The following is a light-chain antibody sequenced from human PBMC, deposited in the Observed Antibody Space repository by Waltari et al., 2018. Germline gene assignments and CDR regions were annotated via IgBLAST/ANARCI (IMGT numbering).Light chain of an antibody. CDR2: DAS. CDR3: QQNDYL. CDR1: QSIRNW. V-gene: IGKV1-5*01. Sequence: DFQMTQSPSTLSASVGDRVTITCRASQSIRNWLAWFQHKPGKAPKLLIYDASTLESGVPSRFSGSGSGTQFTLTISSLQPDDSATYYCQQNDYLFGGGTKVEIK. J-gene: IGKJ4*01.